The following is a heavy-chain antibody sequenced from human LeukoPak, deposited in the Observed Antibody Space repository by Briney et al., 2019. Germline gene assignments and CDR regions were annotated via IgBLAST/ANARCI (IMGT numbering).Heavy chain of an antibody. CDR2: IIPIFGTA. V-gene: IGHV1-69*13. CDR1: GGTFSSYA. D-gene: IGHD6-19*01. J-gene: IGHJ6*02. CDR3: ARDRIALAGTFYYYYGMDV. Sequence: SVKVSCTASGGTFSSYAISWVRQAPGQGLEWMGGIIPIFGTANYAQKFQGRVTITADESTSTVYMELSSLRSGDTAVYFCARDRIALAGTFYYYYGMDVWGQGTTVTVSS.